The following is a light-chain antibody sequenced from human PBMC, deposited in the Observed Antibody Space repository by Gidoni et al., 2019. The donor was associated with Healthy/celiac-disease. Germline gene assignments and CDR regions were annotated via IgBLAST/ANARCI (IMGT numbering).Light chain of an antibody. CDR3: SSYTSSSVV. CDR2: EVS. J-gene: IGLJ2*01. Sequence: QSALPQPASVSGSPGQSITISCTGTSSDVGGYNYLSWYQQHPGKAPKLMIYEVSNRPSGVSNRFSGSKSGNTASLTISGLQAEDEADYYCSSYTSSSVVFGGGTKLTVL. V-gene: IGLV2-14*01. CDR1: SSDVGGYNY.